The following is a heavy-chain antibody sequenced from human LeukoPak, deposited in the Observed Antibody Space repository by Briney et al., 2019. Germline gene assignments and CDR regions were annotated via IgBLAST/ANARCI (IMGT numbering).Heavy chain of an antibody. D-gene: IGHD6-19*01. V-gene: IGHV3-30-3*01. Sequence: GRSLRLSCAASGFTFSSYAMHWVRQAPGKGLEWVAVISYDGSNKYYADSVKGRFTISRDNSKNTLYLQMNSLRAEDTAVYYCARDGLGYSSGWYFDYWGQGTLVTVSS. CDR3: ARDGLGYSSGWYFDY. J-gene: IGHJ4*02. CDR2: ISYDGSNK. CDR1: GFTFSSYA.